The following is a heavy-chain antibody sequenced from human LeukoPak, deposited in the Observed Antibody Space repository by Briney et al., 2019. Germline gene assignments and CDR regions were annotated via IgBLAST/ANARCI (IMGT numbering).Heavy chain of an antibody. V-gene: IGHV1-18*01. CDR2: ISIYNGNT. CDR1: GYTFINYG. Sequence: ASVKVSCKASGYTFINYGISWVRQAPGQGLEWMGWISIYNGNTNYAQKVQGRVTMITDTSTTTAYMELRSLRSDDTAVYYCARDQGVTPYYYGMDVWGQGTTVTVSS. J-gene: IGHJ6*02. CDR3: ARDQGVTPYYYGMDV. D-gene: IGHD2-21*02.